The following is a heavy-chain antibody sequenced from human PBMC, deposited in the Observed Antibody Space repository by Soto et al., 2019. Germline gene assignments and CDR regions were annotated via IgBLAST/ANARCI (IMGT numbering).Heavy chain of an antibody. CDR2: IYNSGST. V-gene: IGHV4-31*03. D-gene: IGHD3-10*01. CDR1: GGSISSGGYY. CDR3: VRAKGTSFFDY. J-gene: IGHJ4*02. Sequence: QVQLQESGPGLVKPSQTLSLICTISGGSISSGGYYWSWIRQRPGKGLEWIGYIYNSGSTYYSSSLKSRLNISGDTSKNQFSLKLSSVTAADSAVHYCVRAKGTSFFDYWGQGTLVTVSS.